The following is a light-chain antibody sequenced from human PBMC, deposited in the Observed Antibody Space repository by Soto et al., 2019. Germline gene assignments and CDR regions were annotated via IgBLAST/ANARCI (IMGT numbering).Light chain of an antibody. J-gene: IGLJ3*02. CDR3: AAWDDSLSSPV. CDR2: RNN. Sequence: QSVLTQPPSASGTPGQRVNISCYGSSSNIGINYVYWYQQLPGTAPKLLIYRNNQRPSGVPDRFSGSKSGTSASLAISGLRSEDEADYYCAAWDDSLSSPVFGGGTKVTVL. CDR1: SSNIGINY. V-gene: IGLV1-47*01.